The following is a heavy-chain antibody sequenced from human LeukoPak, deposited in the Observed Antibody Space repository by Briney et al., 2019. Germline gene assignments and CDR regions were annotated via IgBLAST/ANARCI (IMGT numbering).Heavy chain of an antibody. V-gene: IGHV3-23*01. Sequence: PGGSLRLSCTASGFTFNTEAMTWVRQAPGKGLEWVPTISDSGGTTYYTDSVKGRFTISRDNSKKIVSLQMSSLRAEDTALYYCAKGLGFLPQFDYWSQGSLVAVSS. D-gene: IGHD1-26*01. J-gene: IGHJ4*02. CDR1: GFTFNTEA. CDR3: AKGLGFLPQFDY. CDR2: ISDSGGTT.